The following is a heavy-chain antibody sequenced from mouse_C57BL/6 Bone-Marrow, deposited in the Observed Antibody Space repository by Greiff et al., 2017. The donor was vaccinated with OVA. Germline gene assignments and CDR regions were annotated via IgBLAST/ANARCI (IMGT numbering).Heavy chain of an antibody. CDR2: IDPEDGDT. Sequence: EVQLQQSGAELVRPGASVKLSCTASGFNIKDYYMHWVKQRPAQGLAWIGRIDPEDGDTEYAPKFQGKATMTADTSSNTAYLQLSSLTAEDTAVYYCTSYYYGSSTRYFDVWGTGTTVTVSS. D-gene: IGHD1-1*01. CDR3: TSYYYGSSTRYFDV. J-gene: IGHJ1*03. CDR1: GFNIKDYY. V-gene: IGHV14-1*01.